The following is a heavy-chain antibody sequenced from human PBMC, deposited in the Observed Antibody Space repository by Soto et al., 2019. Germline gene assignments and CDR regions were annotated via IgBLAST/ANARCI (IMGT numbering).Heavy chain of an antibody. Sequence: QVQLQESGPGLVKPSGTLSLTCAVSGGSISSINWWSWVRQPPGKGLEWIGEIYHTGSTNYNSSLKSRVTISMDKSKNQFSVRLTSVTAADTAVYYCARASIAAAGTLDYWGQGILVTVSS. V-gene: IGHV4-4*02. J-gene: IGHJ4*02. CDR1: GGSISSINW. CDR2: IYHTGST. D-gene: IGHD6-25*01. CDR3: ARASIAAAGTLDY.